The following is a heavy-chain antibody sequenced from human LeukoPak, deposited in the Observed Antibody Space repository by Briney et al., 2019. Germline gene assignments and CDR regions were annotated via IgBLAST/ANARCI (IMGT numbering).Heavy chain of an antibody. CDR1: GYTFTGYY. CDR3: ARDPARYQLLASPLSFDY. CDR2: INPNSGGT. Sequence: GASVKVSCKASGYTFTGYYMHWVRQDPGQGLEWMGCINPNSGGTNYAQKFQGRVTMTRDTSISTAYMELSRLRSDDTAVYYCARDPARYQLLASPLSFDYCGQGTLVSVSS. J-gene: IGHJ4*01. V-gene: IGHV1-2*02. D-gene: IGHD2-2*01.